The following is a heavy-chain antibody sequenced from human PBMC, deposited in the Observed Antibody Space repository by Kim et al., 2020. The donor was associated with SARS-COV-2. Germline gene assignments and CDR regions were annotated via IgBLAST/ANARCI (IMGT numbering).Heavy chain of an antibody. J-gene: IGHJ4*02. Sequence: GGSLRLSCAASGLNFRNYGMHWVRQAPGKGLEWVAFISYDGNNKYYGDSVKGRFTISRDNSENTLHLQMNSLRAEDTAMYFCALLGTGSIYNYWGQGTLVTVSS. CDR3: ALLGTGSIYNY. CDR1: GLNFRNYG. V-gene: IGHV3-30*02. CDR2: ISYDGNNK. D-gene: IGHD3-10*01.